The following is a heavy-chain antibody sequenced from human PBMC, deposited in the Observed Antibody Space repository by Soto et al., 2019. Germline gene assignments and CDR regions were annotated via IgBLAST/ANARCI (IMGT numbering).Heavy chain of an antibody. V-gene: IGHV3-23*01. D-gene: IGHD6-6*01. CDR3: AKDRPTTSSSKMDV. CDR1: GFTFSTFA. Sequence: GGSLRLSCAASGFTFSTFAMSWVRQAPGKGLEWVSTISGGGNGTYYADSVKGRFTIYRDNSKNTMYLQMDSLRAEDPAVYYCAKDRPTTSSSKMDVWGKGTTVTVSS. J-gene: IGHJ6*04. CDR2: ISGGGNGT.